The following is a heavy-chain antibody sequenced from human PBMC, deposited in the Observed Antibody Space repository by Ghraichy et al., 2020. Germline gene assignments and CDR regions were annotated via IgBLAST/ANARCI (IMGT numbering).Heavy chain of an antibody. Sequence: GGSLRLSCAASGFTFSSYAMHWVRQAPGKGLEWVAVISYDGSNKYYADSVKGRFTISRDNSKNTLYLQMNSLIAEDTAVYYCARDQSYYDSSGYYSFDPWGKGTLVTVSS. CDR2: ISYDGSNK. V-gene: IGHV3-30-3*01. J-gene: IGHJ5*02. CDR3: ARDQSYYDSSGYYSFDP. D-gene: IGHD3-22*01. CDR1: GFTFSSYA.